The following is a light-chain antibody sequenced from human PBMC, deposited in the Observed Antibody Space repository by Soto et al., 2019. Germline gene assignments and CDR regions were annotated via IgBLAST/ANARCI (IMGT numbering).Light chain of an antibody. V-gene: IGKV1-5*01. Sequence: DIQMTQSPSTLSASVGDRVTITCRASQSISSWLAWYQQKPGQAPRLLIYDVSSLQSGVPSRFSGSGSATEFTLTISSLQPDDFATYYCQQSYNTPWTFGQGTKVDIK. CDR3: QQSYNTPWT. CDR1: QSISSW. J-gene: IGKJ1*01. CDR2: DVS.